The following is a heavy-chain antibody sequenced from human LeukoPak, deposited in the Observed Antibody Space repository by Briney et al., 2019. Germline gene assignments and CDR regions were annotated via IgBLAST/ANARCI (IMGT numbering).Heavy chain of an antibody. D-gene: IGHD3-22*01. CDR2: ISSSGSTI. V-gene: IGHV3-48*03. CDR1: GFTFSSYE. CDR3: ALGVVVISGYYFDY. J-gene: IGHJ4*02. Sequence: GGSLRLSCAASGFTFSSYEMSSVRQDPGKGLEWVSYISSSGSTIYYADSVKGRFTISRDNAKNSLYLQMNSLRAEDTAVYYCALGVVVISGYYFDYWGQGTLVTVSS.